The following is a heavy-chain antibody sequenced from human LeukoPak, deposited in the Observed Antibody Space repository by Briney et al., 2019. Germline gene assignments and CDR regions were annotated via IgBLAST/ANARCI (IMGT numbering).Heavy chain of an antibody. CDR1: GGSFSGYY. V-gene: IGHV4-34*01. D-gene: IGHD3-10*01. CDR2: INHSGST. CDR3: ARGRGLTMVRGIIDY. J-gene: IGHJ4*02. Sequence: SETLSLTCAVYGGSFSGYYWSWIRQPPGKGLEWIGEINHSGSTNYNPSLKSRVTISVDTSKNQFSLKLSSVTAADTAVYYCARGRGLTMVRGIIDYWGQGTLVTVSS.